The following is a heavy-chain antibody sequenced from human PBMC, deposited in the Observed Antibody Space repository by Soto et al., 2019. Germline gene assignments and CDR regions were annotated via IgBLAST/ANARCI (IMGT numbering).Heavy chain of an antibody. V-gene: IGHV1-2*02. J-gene: IGHJ4*02. CDR3: ASAVTTADFGY. Sequence: ASVKVSCKASGYTFADQYVHWLRQAPGQGLEWMGWINPNSGGTNYAPKFLGRVTTTRDTSINTAYMELSRLTSDDTAVYYCASAVTTADFGYWGQGTPVTVSS. CDR1: GYTFADQY. D-gene: IGHD4-17*01. CDR2: INPNSGGT.